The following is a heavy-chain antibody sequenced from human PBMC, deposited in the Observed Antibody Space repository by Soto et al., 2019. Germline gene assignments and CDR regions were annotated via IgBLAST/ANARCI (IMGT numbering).Heavy chain of an antibody. CDR1: GYSFTSYW. D-gene: IGHD2-2*01. CDR2: IDPSDSYT. J-gene: IGHJ6*02. V-gene: IGHV5-10-1*01. Sequence: GESLKISCKGSGYSFTSYWISWVRQMPGKGLEWMGRIDPSDSYTNYSPSFQGHVTISADKSISTAYLQWSSLKASDTAMYYCARRNCSSTSCSRYYYGMGVWGQGTTVTVSS. CDR3: ARRNCSSTSCSRYYYGMGV.